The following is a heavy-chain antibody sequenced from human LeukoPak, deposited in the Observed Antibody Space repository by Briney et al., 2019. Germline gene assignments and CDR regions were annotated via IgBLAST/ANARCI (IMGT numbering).Heavy chain of an antibody. V-gene: IGHV1-2*02. CDR3: ATSSSVAHTRDP. CDR1: GYGFSDVY. D-gene: IGHD5/OR15-5a*01. Sequence: GASVNDSCKVSGYGFSDVYLNWVRQAPGQGLEWMGWINPHSGATNYAQRFQGRVSMDASFDTAYMELSRLTSDDTAVYYCATSSSVAHTRDPWGQGTLVTVSS. CDR2: INPHSGAT. J-gene: IGHJ5*02.